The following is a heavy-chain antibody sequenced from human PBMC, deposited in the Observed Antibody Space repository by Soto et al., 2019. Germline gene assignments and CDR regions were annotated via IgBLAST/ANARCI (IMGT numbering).Heavy chain of an antibody. V-gene: IGHV3-23*01. CDR1: GFTFSAYA. Sequence: EVQVLESGGDLVQPGGSLRLSCAASGFTFSAYAMTWVRQAPGKGLEWISAISASADITYYADSVKGRFTISRDNSNNARYLQRDSLGAEDMDVYYCAGVGGGLGAGGSWGSFGSWGQGTLVTVSS. D-gene: IGHD3-10*01. CDR2: ISASADIT. J-gene: IGHJ5*01. CDR3: AGVGGGLGAGGSWGSFGS.